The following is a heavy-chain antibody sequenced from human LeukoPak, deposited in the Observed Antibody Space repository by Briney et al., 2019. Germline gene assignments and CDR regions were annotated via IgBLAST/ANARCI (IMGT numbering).Heavy chain of an antibody. D-gene: IGHD2-8*01. CDR1: GVSVSGYY. CDR3: ARMRCGHTDNICYNY. Sequence: SETLSVTCAVHGVSVSGYYWSWIRQSPGKELEWIGEIYHSGYNNYNPSLKRRVTISAATSENQLSLRLTSVTAADTAVYYCARMRCGHTDNICYNYWGQGTLVTVSS. J-gene: IGHJ4*02. CDR2: IYHSGYN. V-gene: IGHV4-34*01.